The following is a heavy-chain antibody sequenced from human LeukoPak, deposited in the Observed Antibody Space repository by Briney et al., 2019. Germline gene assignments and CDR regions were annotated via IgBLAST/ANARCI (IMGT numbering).Heavy chain of an antibody. CDR3: ANGYSNYVGYFDY. CDR1: GFTFSNYW. J-gene: IGHJ4*02. CDR2: ISSDGSIT. Sequence: GGSLRLSCAASGFTFSNYWIHWVRQAPGKGLVWVSRISSDGSITNYADSVKGRFTISRDNSKNTLYLQMNSLRAEDTAVYYCANGYSNYVGYFDYWGQGTLVTVSS. V-gene: IGHV3-74*01. D-gene: IGHD4-11*01.